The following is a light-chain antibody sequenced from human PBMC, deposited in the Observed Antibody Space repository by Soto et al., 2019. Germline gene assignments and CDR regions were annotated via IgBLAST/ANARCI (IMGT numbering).Light chain of an antibody. CDR1: QSISSW. V-gene: IGKV1-5*03. J-gene: IGKJ1*01. Sequence: DIQMTQSPSTLSASVGDRVTITCRASQSISSWWAWYQQKPGKAPKLLIYKASSLESGVPSRFSGSGSGTEFTLTLSRRQPDNVANYCRQQYHSHWTFGQGTKVEIK. CDR2: KAS. CDR3: QQYHSHWT.